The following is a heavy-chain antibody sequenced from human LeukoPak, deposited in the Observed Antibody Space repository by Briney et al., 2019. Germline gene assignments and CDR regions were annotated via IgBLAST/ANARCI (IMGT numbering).Heavy chain of an antibody. CDR3: ARGPPPYYDSSGYYLTY. V-gene: IGHV4-39*07. J-gene: IGHJ4*02. CDR2: IYYDGST. D-gene: IGHD3-22*01. CDR1: GGSINSSSYY. Sequence: SETLSLTCTVSGGSINSSSYYWGWIRQPPGKGLEWIGSIYYDGSTYYNPSLKSRVTISVDMSKNQLSLKLSSVTAADTAVYYCARGPPPYYDSSGYYLTYWGQGTLVTVSS.